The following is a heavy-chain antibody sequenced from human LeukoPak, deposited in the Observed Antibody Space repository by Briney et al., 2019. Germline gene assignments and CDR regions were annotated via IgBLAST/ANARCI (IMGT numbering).Heavy chain of an antibody. CDR2: ISDSGGST. D-gene: IGHD6-13*01. CDR3: AKSRLGIGYGSTWYPGDY. V-gene: IGHV3-23*01. CDR1: GFTFSSYA. J-gene: IGHJ4*02. Sequence: GGSLRLSCAASGFTFSSYAMSWVRQAPGKGLEWVSAISDSGGSTYYAGSVRGRFTISRDNSKNTLFLQMNSLRAEDTAVYYCAKSRLGIGYGSTWYPGDYWGQGTLVAVSS.